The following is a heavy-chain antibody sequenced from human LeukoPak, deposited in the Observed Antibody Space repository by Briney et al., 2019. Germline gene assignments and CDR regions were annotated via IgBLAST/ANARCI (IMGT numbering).Heavy chain of an antibody. CDR3: ARVRSDTAMVRAIDY. D-gene: IGHD5-18*01. CDR1: GFTFSSYW. CDR2: IKQDGSEK. V-gene: IGHV3-7*01. Sequence: GRSLRLSCAASGFTFSSYWMSWVRQAPGKGLEWVANIKQDGSEKYYVDSVKGRFTISRDNAKNSLYLQMNSLRAEDTAVYYCARVRSDTAMVRAIDYWGQGTLVTVSS. J-gene: IGHJ4*02.